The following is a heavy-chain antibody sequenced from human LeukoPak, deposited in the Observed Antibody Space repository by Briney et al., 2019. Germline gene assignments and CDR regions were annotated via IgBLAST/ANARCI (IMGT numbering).Heavy chain of an antibody. CDR3: ARDPNTYYYDSSGYGGTGFDP. J-gene: IGHJ5*02. D-gene: IGHD3-22*01. V-gene: IGHV1-2*02. CDR2: INPNSGGT. Sequence: ASVKVSCKASGYTFTGYYMHWVRQAPGQGLEWMGWINPNSGGTNYAQKFQGRVTMTRDTSISTAYMELSRLRSDDTAVYYCARDPNTYYYDSSGYGGTGFDPWGQGTLVTVSS. CDR1: GYTFTGYY.